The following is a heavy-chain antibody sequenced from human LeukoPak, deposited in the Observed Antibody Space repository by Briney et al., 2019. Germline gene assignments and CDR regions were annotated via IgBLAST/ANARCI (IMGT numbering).Heavy chain of an antibody. CDR3: ARDISLYWYFDL. J-gene: IGHJ3*01. CDR1: GFTVSSNY. V-gene: IGHV3-53*01. CDR2: IYSGGTT. Sequence: GGSLRLSCAASGFTVSSNYMSWVRQAPGKGLEWVSVIYSGGTTYYADSVKGRFTVSRDNSKVTLYLQMNSLRAEDTAVYYCARDISLYWYFDLWGQGTMVTVSS. D-gene: IGHD2-8*02.